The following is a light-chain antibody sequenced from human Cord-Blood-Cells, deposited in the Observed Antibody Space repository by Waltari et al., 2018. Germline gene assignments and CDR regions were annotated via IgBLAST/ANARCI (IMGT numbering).Light chain of an antibody. J-gene: IGLJ2*01. CDR3: SSYTSSSTLVV. CDR2: DVS. Sequence: QSALTQPASVSGSPGQSITISCTGPSSDSGGYNYVPWYQQHPGKTPQLMIYDVSNRPSGVSNRFSGSKSGNTASLTISGLQAEDEADYYCSSYTSSSTLVVFGGVTKLTVL. CDR1: SSDSGGYNY. V-gene: IGLV2-14*01.